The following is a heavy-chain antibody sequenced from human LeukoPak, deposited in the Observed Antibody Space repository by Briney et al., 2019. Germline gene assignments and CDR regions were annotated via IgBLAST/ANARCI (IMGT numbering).Heavy chain of an antibody. CDR2: MNPNSGNT. CDR3: ARGGTRDDY. J-gene: IGHJ4*02. Sequence: ASVKVSCKASGYTFTGYYMHWVRQAPGQGLEWMGWMNPNSGNTGYAQNFQGRVTMTRNTSISTAYMELSSLRSEDTAVYYCARGGTRDDYWGQGTLVSVSS. CDR1: GYTFTGYY. V-gene: IGHV1-8*02. D-gene: IGHD2-8*01.